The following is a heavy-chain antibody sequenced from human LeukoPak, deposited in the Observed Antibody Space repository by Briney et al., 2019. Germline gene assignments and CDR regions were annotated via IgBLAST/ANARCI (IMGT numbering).Heavy chain of an antibody. J-gene: IGHJ4*02. CDR2: INPSGGST. CDR3: ARVKVGDYGGKEVFDY. Sequence: ASVKVSCKASGYTFTSYYMHWVRQAPGQGLEWMGIINPSGGSTSYAQKFQGRVTITADESTSTAYMELSSLRSEDTAVYYCARVKVGDYGGKEVFDYWGQGTLVTVSS. V-gene: IGHV1-46*01. CDR1: GYTFTSYY. D-gene: IGHD4-23*01.